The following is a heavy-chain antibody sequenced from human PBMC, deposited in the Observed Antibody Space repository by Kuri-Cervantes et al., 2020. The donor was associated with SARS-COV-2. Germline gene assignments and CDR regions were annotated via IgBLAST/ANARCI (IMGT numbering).Heavy chain of an antibody. J-gene: IGHJ4*02. CDR3: ARAVSGVSNPYYFDY. V-gene: IGHV5-51*01. CDR2: IYPGDSDT. CDR1: GYTFTGYY. D-gene: IGHD3-10*01. Sequence: KVSCKASGYTFTGYYMHWVRQMPGKGLEWMGIIYPGDSDTRYRPSFQGRVTISADTSIGTAYLRWSSLRASDTAIYYCARAVSGVSNPYYFDYWGPGTLVTVSS.